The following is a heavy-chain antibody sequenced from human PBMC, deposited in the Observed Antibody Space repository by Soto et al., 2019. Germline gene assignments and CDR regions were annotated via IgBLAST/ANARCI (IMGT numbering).Heavy chain of an antibody. CDR1: GFTFSSYG. CDR3: ARGLYGSSWRGLAADLNAFDI. J-gene: IGHJ3*02. D-gene: IGHD6-13*01. V-gene: IGHV3-30*03. CDR2: ISYDGSNK. Sequence: QVQLVESGGGVVQPGRSLRLSCAASGFTFSSYGMHWVRQAPGKGLEWVAVISYDGSNKYYADSVKGRFTISRDNSKNTLYLQMNSLRAEDTAVYYCARGLYGSSWRGLAADLNAFDIWGQGTMVTVSS.